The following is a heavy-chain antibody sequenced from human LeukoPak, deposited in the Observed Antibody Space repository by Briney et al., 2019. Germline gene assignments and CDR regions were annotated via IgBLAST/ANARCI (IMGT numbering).Heavy chain of an antibody. CDR3: ARAVDTVKPTPYYYYMDV. V-gene: IGHV4-4*07. CDR2: IYTSGST. D-gene: IGHD5-18*01. Sequence: PSETLSLTCTVSGGSISSYYWSWIRQPAGKGLEWIGRIYTSGSTNYNPSLKSRVTMSVDTSKNQFSLKLSSVTAADTAVYYCARAVDTVKPTPYYYYMDVWGKGTTVTVSS. J-gene: IGHJ6*03. CDR1: GGSISSYY.